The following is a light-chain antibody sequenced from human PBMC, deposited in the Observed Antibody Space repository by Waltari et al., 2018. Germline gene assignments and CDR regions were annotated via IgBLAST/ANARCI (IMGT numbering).Light chain of an antibody. CDR2: DES. V-gene: IGKV1-33*01. Sequence: DIQMTQSPSSLSASVGDRVTITCQASQDISDFLNWYHQRPGKAPNVVIYDESNLETGVAARFSGSGSGKDFTFTISNLQPADIGTYYCQQYDALPYTFGQGTKWEI. CDR1: QDISDF. CDR3: QQYDALPYT. J-gene: IGKJ2*01.